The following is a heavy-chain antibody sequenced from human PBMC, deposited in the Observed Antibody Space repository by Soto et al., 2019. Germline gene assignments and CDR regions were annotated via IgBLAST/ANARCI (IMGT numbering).Heavy chain of an antibody. D-gene: IGHD3-10*01. CDR3: ARHRDYYGSGSYPPYYYYYGMDV. Sequence: SETLSLTCTVSGGSISSSSYYWGWIRQPPGKGLEWIGSIYYSGSTYYNPSLKSRVTISVDTSKNQFSLKLSSVTAADTAVYYCARHRDYYGSGSYPPYYYYYGMDVWGQGTTVTVS. V-gene: IGHV4-39*01. CDR2: IYYSGST. J-gene: IGHJ6*02. CDR1: GGSISSSSYY.